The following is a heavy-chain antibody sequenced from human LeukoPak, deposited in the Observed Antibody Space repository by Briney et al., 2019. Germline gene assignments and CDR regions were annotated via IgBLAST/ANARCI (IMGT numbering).Heavy chain of an antibody. V-gene: IGHV4-39*01. Sequence: PSETLSLTCTVSGGSISSSSYYWGWIRQPPGKGLEWIGSIYYSGSTYYNPSLKSRLTISVDTSKNQFSLKLSSVTAADTAVYYCARHSYYGSGSLGYWGQGTLVIVSS. CDR1: GGSISSSSYY. CDR3: ARHSYYGSGSLGY. CDR2: IYYSGST. D-gene: IGHD3-10*01. J-gene: IGHJ4*02.